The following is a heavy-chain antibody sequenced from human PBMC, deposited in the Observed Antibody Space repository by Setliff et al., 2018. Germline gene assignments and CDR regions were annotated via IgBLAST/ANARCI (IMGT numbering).Heavy chain of an antibody. J-gene: IGHJ4*02. CDR1: GFMFRGYL. D-gene: IGHD2-15*01. CDR3: ARALGGNYFDY. V-gene: IGHV3-7*03. CDR2: IRQDGFEK. Sequence: GESLKISCAASGFMFRGYLMAWVRQAPGKGLEWVASIRQDGFEKHYVDSVRGRFSISRDNIKDSLYLQMNSLRSEDTAVYYCARALGGNYFDYWGPGILVTVS.